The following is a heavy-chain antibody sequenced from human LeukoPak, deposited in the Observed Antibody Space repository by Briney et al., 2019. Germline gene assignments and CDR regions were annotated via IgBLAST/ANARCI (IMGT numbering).Heavy chain of an antibody. CDR1: GGSISGSSYY. CDR3: ASLYSSSWYRY. Sequence: SETLSLTCTVSGGSISGSSYYWGWIRQPPGKGLERIGSIYYSGSTYYNPSLKSRVTISVDTSKNQFSLKLSSVTAADTAVYYCASLYSSSWYRYWGQGTLVTVSS. V-gene: IGHV4-39*07. CDR2: IYYSGST. D-gene: IGHD6-13*01. J-gene: IGHJ4*02.